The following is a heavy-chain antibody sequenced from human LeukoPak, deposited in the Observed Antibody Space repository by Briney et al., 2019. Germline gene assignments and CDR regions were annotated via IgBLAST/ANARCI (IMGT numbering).Heavy chain of an antibody. CDR2: INHIGST. Sequence: SETLSLTCAVYGGSFSGHYWSWIRQPPGKGLEWIGEINHIGSTDYNPSLKSRVTIAADTSKNQFSLKLSSVTAADTAVYYCAKTPTALVRGGYYFDNWGRGTLVTVSS. D-gene: IGHD6-6*01. V-gene: IGHV4-34*01. J-gene: IGHJ4*02. CDR3: AKTPTALVRGGYYFDN. CDR1: GGSFSGHY.